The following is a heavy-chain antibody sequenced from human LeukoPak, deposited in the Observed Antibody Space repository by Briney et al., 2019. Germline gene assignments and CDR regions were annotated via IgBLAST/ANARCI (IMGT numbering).Heavy chain of an antibody. D-gene: IGHD6-13*01. Sequence: ASVTVSFKASGYSFISHYIHWVRQAPGQGLEWMGIINPNGGSTSYAQNFQGRVTMTSDTSTRTVYMELSSLTSEDTAVFYCARRAPAGRCFDFWGQGTLLTVSS. CDR2: INPNGGST. CDR1: GYSFISHY. J-gene: IGHJ4*02. V-gene: IGHV1-46*01. CDR3: ARRAPAGRCFDF.